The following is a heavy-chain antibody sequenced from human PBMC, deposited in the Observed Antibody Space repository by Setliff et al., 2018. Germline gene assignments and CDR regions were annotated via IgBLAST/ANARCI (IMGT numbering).Heavy chain of an antibody. D-gene: IGHD1-1*01. J-gene: IGHJ4*02. V-gene: IGHV4-39*01. CDR1: GDSISSGSNY. Sequence: SETLSLTCTVSGDSISSGSNYWGWIRQPPGKGLEWIGWIHYRGTTYYNVSLASRLTISVDTSKNQFSLKLTSVTAADTAVYYCARTGTYRHFDSWGQGTRVTVSS. CDR3: ARTGTYRHFDS. CDR2: IHYRGTT.